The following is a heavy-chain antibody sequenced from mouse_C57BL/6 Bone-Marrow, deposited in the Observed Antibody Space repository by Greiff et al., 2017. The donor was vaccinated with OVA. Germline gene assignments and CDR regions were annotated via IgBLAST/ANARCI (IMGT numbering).Heavy chain of an antibody. Sequence: QVQLQQPGAELVRPGTSVKLSCKASGYTFTSYWMHWVKQRPGQGLEWIGVIDPSDSYTNYNQKFKGKATLTVDTSSSTAYMQLSSLASEDSAVYYCARDRYYYVISYVGFAYWGQGTLVTVSA. CDR3: ARDRYYYVISYVGFAY. CDR2: IDPSDSYT. D-gene: IGHD1-1*01. CDR1: GYTFTSYW. V-gene: IGHV1-59*01. J-gene: IGHJ3*01.